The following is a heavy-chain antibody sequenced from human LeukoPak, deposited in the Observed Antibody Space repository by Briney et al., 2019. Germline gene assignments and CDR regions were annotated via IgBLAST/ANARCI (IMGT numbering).Heavy chain of an antibody. CDR2: INEEESEK. CDR1: GITSNNYW. Sequence: PGGSLRLSCLASGITSNNYWMAWVRQAPGTGLEWMANINEEESEKYYVDSVRGRFTISRDNAKNSLYLHMNNLSAEDTAVYFCVRGLFYFDSWGQGTLVTVSS. CDR3: VRGLFYFDS. V-gene: IGHV3-7*01. J-gene: IGHJ4*02.